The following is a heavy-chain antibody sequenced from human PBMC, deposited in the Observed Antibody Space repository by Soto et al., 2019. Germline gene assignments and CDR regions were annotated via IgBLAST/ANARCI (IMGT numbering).Heavy chain of an antibody. V-gene: IGHV1-69*04. J-gene: IGHJ4*02. Sequence: SVTVSCKASGGTFRSYTIIWVRQAPGQGLEWMGRIIPILGIANYAQKFQGRVTITADKSTSTAYMELSSLRSEDTAVYYCARDDRDSSYFDYWGQGTLVTVSS. CDR2: IIPILGIA. CDR3: ARDDRDSSYFDY. CDR1: GGTFRSYT.